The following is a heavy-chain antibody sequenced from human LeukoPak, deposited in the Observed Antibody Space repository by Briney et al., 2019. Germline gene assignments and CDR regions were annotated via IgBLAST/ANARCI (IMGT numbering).Heavy chain of an antibody. D-gene: IGHD1-26*01. V-gene: IGHV4-39*01. J-gene: IGHJ4*02. CDR2: VHHTGST. CDR3: ATLGLLRGAGFNLATHFDY. Sequence: KSSETLSLTCTVSGGSIGSSSYYWGWIRQPPGKGLELIGYVHHTGSTFHNSSLKSRVTISADTSQNQFSLSLTSVTAADTAVYYCATLGLLRGAGFNLATHFDYWGQGTLVAVSS. CDR1: GGSIGSSSYY.